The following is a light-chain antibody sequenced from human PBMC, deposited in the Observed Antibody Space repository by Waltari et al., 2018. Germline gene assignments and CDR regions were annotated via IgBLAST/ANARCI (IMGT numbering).Light chain of an antibody. Sequence: SSELTQDPVVSVAMGQTVRITCQGDSPCRYYASWYQQRPGQAPILVMFDKNNRPSGVPDRFSGSSSDNSASLTITGAQAEDEASYYCHSRDATGVGGSFGGGTKLTVL. CDR2: DKN. CDR1: SPCRYY. CDR3: HSRDATGVGGS. V-gene: IGLV3-19*01. J-gene: IGLJ2*01.